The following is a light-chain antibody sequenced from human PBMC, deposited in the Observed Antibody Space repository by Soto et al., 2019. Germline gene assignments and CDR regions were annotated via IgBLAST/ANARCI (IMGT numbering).Light chain of an antibody. J-gene: IGKJ5*01. Sequence: DIQMTQSPSSLSASVGDRVTITFRASQSISSYLNWYQQKPGKAPKLLIYAASSLQSGVPSRFSGSGSGTDFTLTISSLQPEDFATYYCQQSYSGPPITFGQGTRLEI. V-gene: IGKV1-39*01. CDR2: AAS. CDR1: QSISSY. CDR3: QQSYSGPPIT.